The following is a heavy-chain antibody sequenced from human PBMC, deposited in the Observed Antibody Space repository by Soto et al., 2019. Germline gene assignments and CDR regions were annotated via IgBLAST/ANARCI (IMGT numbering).Heavy chain of an antibody. Sequence: EVRLMESGGGLVQPGGSLRLSCAASGFIVSSNCMTWVRQAPGKGLEWVSLLYSGGATHYAASVKGRFTISSHSSQNTLFLQMNSLRTEDTATYYCVRGRYGSEIHWGQGTKVTVSS. D-gene: IGHD3-10*01. J-gene: IGHJ4*02. V-gene: IGHV3-53*04. CDR2: LYSGGAT. CDR1: GFIVSSNC. CDR3: VRGRYGSEIH.